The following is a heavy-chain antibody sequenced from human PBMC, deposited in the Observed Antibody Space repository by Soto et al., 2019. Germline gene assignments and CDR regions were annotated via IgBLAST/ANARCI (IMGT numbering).Heavy chain of an antibody. CDR2: VYYTGST. Sequence: ETLSLTRTVSGDSISTFYWGWMRQSPGKELEWIGYVYYTGSTNYNPSLKSRVTISVDRSKNQFSLKLTSANAADTAVYYCARGRTVRNYADDSSDYFYFFDYWGQGTQVTVSS. CDR1: GDSISTFY. CDR3: ARGRTVRNYADDSSDYFYFFDY. J-gene: IGHJ4*02. V-gene: IGHV4-59*01. D-gene: IGHD3-22*01.